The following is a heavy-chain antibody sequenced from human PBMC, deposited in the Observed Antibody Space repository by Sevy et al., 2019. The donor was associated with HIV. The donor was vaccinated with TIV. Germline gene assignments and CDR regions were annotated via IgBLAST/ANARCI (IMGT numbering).Heavy chain of an antibody. CDR3: AREENRELGTIPLDS. Sequence: GGSLRLSCAASGFTFSHHNMNWDRQAPGKGLEWISYISKSGSTTYFADSVRGRFTISRDNAKNSLFLEMHSLTDEDMAVYYCAREENRELGTIPLDSWGRGIQVTVSS. CDR1: GFTFSHHN. V-gene: IGHV3-48*02. J-gene: IGHJ4*02. CDR2: ISKSGSTT. D-gene: IGHD7-27*01.